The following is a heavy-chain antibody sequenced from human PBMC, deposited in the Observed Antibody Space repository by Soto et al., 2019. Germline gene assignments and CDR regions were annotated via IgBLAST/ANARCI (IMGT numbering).Heavy chain of an antibody. V-gene: IGHV4-59*01. J-gene: IGHJ6*02. CDR1: GGSISSYY. Sequence: PSETLSLTCTVSGGSISSYYWSWIRQPPGKGLEWIGYIYYSGSTNYNPSLKSRVTISVDTSKNQFSLKLSSVTAADTAVYYCARDQRVVPAAMAGVGYYYGMDVWGQGTTVTVSS. D-gene: IGHD2-2*01. CDR3: ARDQRVVPAAMAGVGYYYGMDV. CDR2: IYYSGST.